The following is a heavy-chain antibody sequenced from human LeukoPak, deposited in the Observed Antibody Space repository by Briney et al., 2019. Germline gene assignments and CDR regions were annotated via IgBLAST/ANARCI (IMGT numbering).Heavy chain of an antibody. CDR1: GGSISSSSYY. CDR2: IYYSGST. J-gene: IGHJ3*02. Sequence: SETLSLTCTVSGGSISSSSYYWGWIRQPPGKGLEWIGSIYYSGSTYYNPSLKSRVTISVDTSKNQFSLKLSSVTAADTAVYYCARTTGNDAFDIWGQGTMVTVSS. V-gene: IGHV4-39*07. D-gene: IGHD1-1*01. CDR3: ARTTGNDAFDI.